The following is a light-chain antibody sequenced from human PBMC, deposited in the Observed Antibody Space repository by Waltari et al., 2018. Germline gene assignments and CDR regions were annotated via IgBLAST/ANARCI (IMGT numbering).Light chain of an antibody. CDR3: RSYTDNTV. V-gene: IGLV2-14*03. CDR2: DVF. CDR1: SSDVVVYNY. J-gene: IGLJ2*01. Sequence: QSALTQPASVSGSPGQSITISCTGISSDVVVYNYVSWYQQHPGKAPQLIIHDVFTRPLGVSVRSSGSKSGNTDSLTISGLQADDDAHYYCRSYTDNTVFGGGTKLTVL.